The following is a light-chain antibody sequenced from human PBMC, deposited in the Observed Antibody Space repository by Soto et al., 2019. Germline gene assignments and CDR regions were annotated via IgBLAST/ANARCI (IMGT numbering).Light chain of an antibody. J-gene: IGKJ1*01. CDR1: QSVSSN. CDR2: GAS. CDR3: QQYNNWPRT. Sequence: EVVMTQSPDTLSVSPGERATLSCRASQSVSSNLAWYQQKLGQAPRLLIYGASTRATGISARISGSGSGTEFTLIISSLQSEDFAIYYCQQYNNWPRTFGQGTRVEIK. V-gene: IGKV3-15*01.